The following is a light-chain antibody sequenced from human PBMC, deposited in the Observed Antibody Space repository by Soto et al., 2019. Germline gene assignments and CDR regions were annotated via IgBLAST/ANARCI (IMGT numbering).Light chain of an antibody. J-gene: IGKJ3*01. CDR2: AAS. CDR3: QQYYSYPPFT. CDR1: QGISSY. V-gene: IGKV1-8*01. Sequence: AIRMTQSPSSLSASTGDRVTITCRASQGISSYLAWYQQKPWNAPKLLIYAASTLQSGVPSRFSGSGSGTDFTLTISCLQSEDFATYYCQQYYSYPPFTFGPPTKVDIK.